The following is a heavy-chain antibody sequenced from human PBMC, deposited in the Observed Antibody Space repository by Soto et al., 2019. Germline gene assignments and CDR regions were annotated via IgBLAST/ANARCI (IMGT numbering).Heavy chain of an antibody. J-gene: IGHJ6*02. CDR3: AGEGSRYVGMDV. CDR1: GFTFSTYS. Sequence: QVQLVESGGGVVQPGRSLRLSCAASGFTFSTYSMHWVRQAPGKGLEWVAVISHAESNKYYADSVKGRFTISRDNSKNTLYLQLSSVSAGDTAGYYCAGEGSRYVGMDVWGQGTTVTVSS. CDR2: ISHAESNK. V-gene: IGHV3-30-3*01. D-gene: IGHD1-1*01.